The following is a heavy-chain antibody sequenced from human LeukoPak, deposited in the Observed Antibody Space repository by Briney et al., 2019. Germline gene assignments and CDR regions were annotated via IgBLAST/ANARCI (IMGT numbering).Heavy chain of an antibody. CDR1: GFTFSSYA. Sequence: PGGSLRLSCAASGFTFSSYAMHWVRQAPGKGLEWVGVISYDGTDKYYADSVKGRFTISGDNSKNTLYLQMNSLRVEDTADYFCARDQPYFDSWGQGTLVTVSS. CDR3: ARDQPYFDS. CDR2: ISYDGTDK. V-gene: IGHV3-30*04. J-gene: IGHJ4*02.